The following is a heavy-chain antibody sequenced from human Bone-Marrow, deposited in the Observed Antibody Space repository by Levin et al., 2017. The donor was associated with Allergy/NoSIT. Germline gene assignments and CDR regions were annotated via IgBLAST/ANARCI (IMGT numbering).Heavy chain of an antibody. Sequence: GESLKISCAASGFTFSSYGMHWVRQAPGKGLEWVAVISYDGSNKYYADSVKGRFTISRDNSKNTLYLQMESLRAEDTALYYCAKEPDDPDTYYDSSVYYSDWGQGTLVTVSS. CDR1: GFTFSSYG. J-gene: IGHJ4*02. D-gene: IGHD3-22*01. CDR2: ISYDGSNK. CDR3: AKEPDDPDTYYDSSVYYSD. V-gene: IGHV3-30*18.